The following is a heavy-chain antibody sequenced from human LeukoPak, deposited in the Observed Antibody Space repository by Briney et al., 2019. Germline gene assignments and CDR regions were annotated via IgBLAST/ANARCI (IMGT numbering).Heavy chain of an antibody. D-gene: IGHD1-26*01. Sequence: GGSLRLSCAASGFTFSSYTINWVRQAPGKGLEWVSSISSSSSYIYYADSMKGRITVSRDNAKNSLYLQMNSLRAEDAAVYYCARGVGATPAFFDYWGQGTLVTVST. V-gene: IGHV3-21*01. J-gene: IGHJ4*02. CDR1: GFTFSSYT. CDR3: ARGVGATPAFFDY. CDR2: ISSSSSYI.